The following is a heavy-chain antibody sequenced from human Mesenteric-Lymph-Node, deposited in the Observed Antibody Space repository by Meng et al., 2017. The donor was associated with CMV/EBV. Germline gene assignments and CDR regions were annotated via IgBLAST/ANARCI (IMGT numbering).Heavy chain of an antibody. CDR1: GFTFSSYA. CDR2: ISYDGSNK. J-gene: IGHJ6*02. D-gene: IGHD1-7*01. V-gene: IGHV3-30-3*01. CDR3: ARDHNWNYGYYYYYGMDV. Sequence: GGSLRLSCAASGFTFSSYAMHWVRQAPGKGLEWVAVISYDGSNKYYADSVKGRFTISRDNSKNTLYLQMNSLRAEDTAVYYCARDHNWNYGYYYYYGMDVWGQGTTVTVSS.